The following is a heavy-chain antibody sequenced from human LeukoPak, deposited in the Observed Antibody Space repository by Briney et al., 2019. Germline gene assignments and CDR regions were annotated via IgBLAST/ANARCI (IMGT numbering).Heavy chain of an antibody. V-gene: IGHV4-4*07. J-gene: IGHJ5*02. CDR2: TYNGGNT. Sequence: PSETLSLTCTVSGDSISSYYWSWVRQPAGGGLEWIGRTYNGGNTNNNPSLTSRVTMSVDTSKNQFSLTLSSVTAADTAVYYCAIAVATIERFDPWGQGTLVTVSS. CDR3: AIAVATIERFDP. D-gene: IGHD5-12*01. CDR1: GDSISSYY.